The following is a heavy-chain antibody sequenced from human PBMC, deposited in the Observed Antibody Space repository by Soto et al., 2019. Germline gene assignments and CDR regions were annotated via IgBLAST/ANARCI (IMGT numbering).Heavy chain of an antibody. V-gene: IGHV3-30*18. CDR3: AKEGPNIVVVPAAIYIDY. CDR2: ISYDGSNK. CDR1: GFTFSSYG. D-gene: IGHD2-2*01. J-gene: IGHJ4*02. Sequence: GGSLRLSCAASGFTFSSYGMHWVRQAPGKGLEWVAVISYDGSNKYYADSVKGRFTISRDNSKNTLYLQMNSLRAEDTAVYYCAKEGPNIVVVPAAIYIDYWGQGTLVTVSS.